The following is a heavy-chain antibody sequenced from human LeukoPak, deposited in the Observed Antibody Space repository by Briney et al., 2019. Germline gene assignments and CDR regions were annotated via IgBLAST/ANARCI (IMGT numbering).Heavy chain of an antibody. J-gene: IGHJ4*02. Sequence: PGGSLRLSCEASGFTFSSFWMSWVRQVPGKGLEWVANIKQDASEKYYVDSVKGRFSISRDNAKNSLYLQMNSLRAEDTAVYYCARDSSSWYSYWGRGTLVTVSS. D-gene: IGHD6-13*01. CDR2: IKQDASEK. CDR3: ARDSSSWYSY. V-gene: IGHV3-7*01. CDR1: GFTFSSFW.